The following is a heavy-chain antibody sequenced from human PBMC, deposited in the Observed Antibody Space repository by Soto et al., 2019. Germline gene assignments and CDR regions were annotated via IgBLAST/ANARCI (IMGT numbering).Heavy chain of an antibody. CDR3: ARDRGCSGGSCYQNYYYGMDV. D-gene: IGHD2-15*01. Sequence: PGGSLILCCASSGVTCSSYSMNWVRQAPGKGLEWVSSISSSSSYIYYADSVKGRFTISRDNAKNSLYLQMNSLRAEDTAVYYCARDRGCSGGSCYQNYYYGMDVWGQGTTVNVS. J-gene: IGHJ6*02. CDR2: ISSSSSYI. V-gene: IGHV3-21*01. CDR1: GVTCSSYS.